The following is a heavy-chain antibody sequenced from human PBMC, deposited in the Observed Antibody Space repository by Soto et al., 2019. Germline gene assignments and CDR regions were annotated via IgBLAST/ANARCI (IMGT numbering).Heavy chain of an antibody. D-gene: IGHD6-19*01. V-gene: IGHV1-2*04. J-gene: IGHJ6*02. CDR1: GYTFTGYY. CDR3: AREGKIAVAGTPGPYYYYGMDV. Sequence: ASVKVSCKASGYTFTGYYMHWVRRPPGKGLEGMGWINPNSGGTNYAQKFQGWVTMTRDTSISTAYMELSRLRSDDTAVYYCAREGKIAVAGTPGPYYYYGMDVWGQGTTVTVSS. CDR2: INPNSGGT.